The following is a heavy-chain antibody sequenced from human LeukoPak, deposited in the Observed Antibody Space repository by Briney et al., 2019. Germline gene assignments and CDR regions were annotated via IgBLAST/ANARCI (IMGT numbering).Heavy chain of an antibody. J-gene: IGHJ5*01. CDR3: AKAPDSVWGNYRNNYFDS. Sequence: HSGGSLRLSCVASGFTFSNYAMTWVRQAPGKGLEWVSAITGSGPTTFYADSVKGRFTISRDNSNNLVFLEMNSLRLEDAGVYFCAKAPDSVWGNYRNNYFDSWGQGTLVAVSS. CDR1: GFTFSNYA. CDR2: ITGSGPTT. V-gene: IGHV3-23*01. D-gene: IGHD3-16*02.